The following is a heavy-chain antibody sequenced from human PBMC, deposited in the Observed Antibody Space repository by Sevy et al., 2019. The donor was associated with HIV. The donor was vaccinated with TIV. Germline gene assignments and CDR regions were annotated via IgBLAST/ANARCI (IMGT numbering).Heavy chain of an antibody. CDR1: VFTFSDYG. Sequence: GGSLRLSCAASVFTFSDYGTHWVRQAPGKGLEWVAVIWSDGSNKYYGDSVKGRFTISRDSSKNTLFLQMNSLRVDDTAVYYCAREERSGTTTSFDYWGQGALVTVSS. D-gene: IGHD1-7*01. CDR3: AREERSGTTTSFDY. V-gene: IGHV3-33*01. J-gene: IGHJ4*02. CDR2: IWSDGSNK.